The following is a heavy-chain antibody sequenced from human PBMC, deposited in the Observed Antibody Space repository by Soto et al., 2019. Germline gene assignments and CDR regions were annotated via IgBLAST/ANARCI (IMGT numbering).Heavy chain of an antibody. V-gene: IGHV3-48*02. Sequence: GGSLRLSCAASGFTFSSYSMNWVRRAPGKGLEWVSYISSSSSTIYYADSVKGRFTISRDNAKNSLYLQMNSLRDEDTAVYYCARDQAGGYCSSTSCPLGWGQGTLVTVSS. J-gene: IGHJ4*02. D-gene: IGHD2-2*01. CDR1: GFTFSSYS. CDR3: ARDQAGGYCSSTSCPLG. CDR2: ISSSSSTI.